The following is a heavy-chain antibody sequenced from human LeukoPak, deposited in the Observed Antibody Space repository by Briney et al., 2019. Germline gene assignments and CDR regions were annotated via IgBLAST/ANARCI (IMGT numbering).Heavy chain of an antibody. CDR3: ARDGDCSSTSCYEGDSGNWFDP. CDR2: ISAYNGNT. Sequence: VASVKVSCKASGYTFTNYGIGWVRQAPGQGLEWMGWISAYNGNTNYAQKLQGRVTMTTDTSTSTAYMELRSLRSDDTAVYYCARDGDCSSTSCYEGDSGNWFDPWGQGTLVTVSS. V-gene: IGHV1-18*01. D-gene: IGHD2-2*01. J-gene: IGHJ5*02. CDR1: GYTFTNYG.